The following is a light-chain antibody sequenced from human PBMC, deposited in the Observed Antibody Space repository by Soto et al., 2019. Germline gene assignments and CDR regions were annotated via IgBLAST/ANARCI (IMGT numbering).Light chain of an antibody. V-gene: IGKV3-15*01. J-gene: IGKJ1*01. CDR3: QQYNNWPTWT. CDR1: QSVSSN. Sequence: EIVVTQSIVTPSVSPGERATLSCMVSQSVSSNSAWYQQKPGQAPRLPIYGASTRATGIPARFSGSGSGTEFTLTISSLQSEDFAVYYCQQYNNWPTWTFGQGTKVDIK. CDR2: GAS.